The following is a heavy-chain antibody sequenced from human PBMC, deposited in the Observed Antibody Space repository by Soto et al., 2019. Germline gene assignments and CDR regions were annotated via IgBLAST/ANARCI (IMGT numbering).Heavy chain of an antibody. CDR3: ARVQAGAGTLGYYYGMDV. J-gene: IGHJ6*02. D-gene: IGHD6-19*01. Sequence: ASVKVSCKASGGTFSSYAISWVRQAPGQGLEWMGGIIPIFGTANYAQKFQGRVTITADESTSTAYMERSSLRSEDTAVYYCARVQAGAGTLGYYYGMDVWGQGTTVTVSS. CDR1: GGTFSSYA. CDR2: IIPIFGTA. V-gene: IGHV1-69*13.